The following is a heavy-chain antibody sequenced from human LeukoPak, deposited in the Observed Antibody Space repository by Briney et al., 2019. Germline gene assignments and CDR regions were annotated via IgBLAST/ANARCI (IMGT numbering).Heavy chain of an antibody. CDR3: AKDLINRIEAVGPIDY. Sequence: GRSLRLSCTASGIIFHENTFHWVRQAPGKGLEWVAVIWSDGSERYYADSVKGRFTFSRDNSKDTVYLQMDSLRVEDTAVYYCAKDLINRIEAVGPIDYWGQGTLVTVSS. CDR2: IWSDGSER. V-gene: IGHV3-33*06. CDR1: GIIFHENT. D-gene: IGHD6-13*01. J-gene: IGHJ4*02.